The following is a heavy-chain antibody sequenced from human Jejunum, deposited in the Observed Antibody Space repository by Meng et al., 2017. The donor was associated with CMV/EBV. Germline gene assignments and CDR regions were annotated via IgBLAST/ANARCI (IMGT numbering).Heavy chain of an antibody. V-gene: IGHV3-23*01. Sequence: TSAVRWVRQAPGKGLEWVSGISGGDISRYYADSVKGRFTISRDNSKNTVYLQMTSLRAEDTAVYYCAKHDHYDSSGYSVLGAFDVWGHGTMVTVSS. CDR1: TSA. D-gene: IGHD3-22*01. CDR2: ISGGDISR. CDR3: AKHDHYDSSGYSVLGAFDV. J-gene: IGHJ3*01.